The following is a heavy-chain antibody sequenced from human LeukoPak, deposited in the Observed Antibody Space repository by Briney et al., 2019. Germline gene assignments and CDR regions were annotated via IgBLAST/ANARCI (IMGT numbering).Heavy chain of an antibody. J-gene: IGHJ4*02. Sequence: PSETLSLTCTVSGGSISNTNYYWAWIRQPPVKGLEWIGEINHSGGTNYNPSLKSRVTISVDTSKKQFSLKLSSVTAADTAVYYCARGVDYYGVWGQGTLVTVSS. CDR1: GGSISNTNYY. CDR2: INHSGGT. D-gene: IGHD3-10*01. V-gene: IGHV4-39*07. CDR3: ARGVDYYGV.